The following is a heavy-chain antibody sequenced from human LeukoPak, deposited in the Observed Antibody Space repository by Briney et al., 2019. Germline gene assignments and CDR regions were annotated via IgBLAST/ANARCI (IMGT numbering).Heavy chain of an antibody. CDR2: IKQDGSEE. D-gene: IGHD6-19*01. J-gene: IGHJ5*02. CDR3: AKDPAGTYWFDP. CDR1: GFTFSSYW. V-gene: IGHV3-7*01. Sequence: PGGSLRLSCAASGFTFSSYWMSWVRQAPGKGLEWVANIKQDGSEEYYVDSVKGRFTISRDNSKNTLYLQMNSLRAEDTAVYYCAKDPAGTYWFDPWGQGTLVTVSS.